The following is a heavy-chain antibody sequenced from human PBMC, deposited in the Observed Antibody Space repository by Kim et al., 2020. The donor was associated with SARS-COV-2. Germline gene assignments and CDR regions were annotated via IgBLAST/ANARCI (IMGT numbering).Heavy chain of an antibody. CDR3: ASGLTPGQY. V-gene: IGHV3-74*01. D-gene: IGHD2-15*01. CDR2: GRRN. Sequence: GRRNSYAASVKGRFAISRDNAKNTLYLQINSLRAEDTAVYYCASGLTPGQYWGQGTLVTVSS. J-gene: IGHJ4*02.